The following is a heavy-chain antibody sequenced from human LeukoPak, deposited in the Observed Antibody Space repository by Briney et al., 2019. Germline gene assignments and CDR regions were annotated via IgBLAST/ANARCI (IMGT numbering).Heavy chain of an antibody. D-gene: IGHD6-13*01. CDR1: GFTFSSYG. V-gene: IGHV3-30*18. CDR3: AKDPDGIAAAGTVGDYFDY. J-gene: IGHJ4*02. Sequence: GRSLRLSCAASGFTFSSYGMHWVRQAPGKGLEWVAVISYDGSNKYYADSVKGRFTISRDSSKNTLYLQMNSLRAEDTAVYYCAKDPDGIAAAGTVGDYFDYWGQGTLVTVSS. CDR2: ISYDGSNK.